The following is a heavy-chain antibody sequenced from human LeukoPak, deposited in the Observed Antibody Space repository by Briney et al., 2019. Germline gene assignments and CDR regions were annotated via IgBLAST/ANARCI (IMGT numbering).Heavy chain of an antibody. J-gene: IGHJ4*02. D-gene: IGHD2-15*01. CDR3: ARGPVVVAARYDFDY. CDR2: INTAKGNT. Sequence: GASVKVSCKASGYTFTSYAIHWVRQAPGQRLEWMGWINTAKGNTRYSQKFQGRVTITADESTSTAYMELSSLRSEDTAVYYCARGPVVVAARYDFDYWGQGTLVTVSS. V-gene: IGHV1-3*04. CDR1: GYTFTSYA.